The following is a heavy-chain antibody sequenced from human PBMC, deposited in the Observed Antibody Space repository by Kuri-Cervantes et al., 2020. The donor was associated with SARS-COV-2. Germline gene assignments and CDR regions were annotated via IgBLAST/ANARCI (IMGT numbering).Heavy chain of an antibody. CDR2: IGSSSSII. Sequence: ETLSLTCAASGFTFSDYSMNWVRQAPGKGLEWVSYIGSSSSIIYYADSMMGRFTISRDNAKNLLSLQMNSLRAEDTAVYYCARERYYSGHYGMDVWGQGTTVTVSS. J-gene: IGHJ6*02. CDR3: ARERYYSGHYGMDV. V-gene: IGHV3-48*01. CDR1: GFTFSDYS. D-gene: IGHD3-10*01.